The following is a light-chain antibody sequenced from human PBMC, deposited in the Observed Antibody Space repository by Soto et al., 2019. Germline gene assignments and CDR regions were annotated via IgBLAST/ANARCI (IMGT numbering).Light chain of an antibody. J-gene: IGKJ5*01. V-gene: IGKV3-11*01. Sequence: LSPGEIDTLSCRASQSVSSNLAWYQQKPGQAPRLLIYDASNRATGILARFSGSGSGTDFTLTISSLEPEDFAVYYCQQRSNWPTFGQGTRLEIK. CDR3: QQRSNWPT. CDR2: DAS. CDR1: QSVSSN.